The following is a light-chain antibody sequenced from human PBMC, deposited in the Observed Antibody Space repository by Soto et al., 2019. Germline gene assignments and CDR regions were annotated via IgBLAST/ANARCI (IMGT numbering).Light chain of an antibody. CDR1: QTISRNC. V-gene: IGKV3D-20*01. CDR2: HGS. J-gene: IGKJ5*01. CDR3: QQRYSTPPIT. Sequence: IVFTQSPHTLSVSPGERVTLSCGASQTISRNCLASYHQQPGVAPPLIIYHGSTRAAATPPNFSGSGSWTAFIIPISSLQHADYATYYCQQRYSTPPITFGQGTRLEIK.